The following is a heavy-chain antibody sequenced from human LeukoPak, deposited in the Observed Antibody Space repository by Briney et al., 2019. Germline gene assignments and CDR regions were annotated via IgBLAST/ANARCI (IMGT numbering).Heavy chain of an antibody. D-gene: IGHD3-10*01. CDR2: INHDGIT. J-gene: IGHJ3*02. CDR1: GGSFRGHY. V-gene: IGHV4-34*01. Sequence: PSETLSLTCAVYGGSFRGHYWNGIRQPPGKGLEWIGEINHDGITNYNPSLKSRVTISVDTSKNQFSLKLSSVTAADTAVYYCARVGVFGVIIILHAGIDMWGQGTVVTVSS. CDR3: ARVGVFGVIIILHAGIDM.